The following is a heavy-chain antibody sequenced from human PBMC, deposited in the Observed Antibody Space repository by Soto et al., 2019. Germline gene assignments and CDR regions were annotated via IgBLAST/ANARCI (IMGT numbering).Heavy chain of an antibody. CDR3: ARDYQGGYSYGYVYYGMDV. CDR2: IIPIFGTA. J-gene: IGHJ6*02. Sequence: QVQLVQSGAEVKKPGSSVKVSCKASGGTFSSYSISCVRQAPGQGLEWMGGIIPIFGTANYAQKFQGRVTITADESTGTAYMELSSLRSEDTAVYYCARDYQGGYSYGYVYYGMDVWGQGTTVTVSS. V-gene: IGHV1-69*01. CDR1: GGTFSSYS. D-gene: IGHD5-18*01.